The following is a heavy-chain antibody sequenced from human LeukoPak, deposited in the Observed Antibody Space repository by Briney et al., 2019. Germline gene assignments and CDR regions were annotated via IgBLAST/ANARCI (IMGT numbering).Heavy chain of an antibody. Sequence: SETLSLTCTVSGGSISIGSYYWSWIRQPAGKGLEWIGRIYTSGSTNYNPSLKSRVTISVDTSKNQFSLKLSSVTAADTAVYYWARDPPQPSDYSNPYYYYMDVWGKGTTVTVSS. CDR3: ARDPPQPSDYSNPYYYYMDV. V-gene: IGHV4-61*02. CDR1: GGSISIGSYY. CDR2: IYTSGST. D-gene: IGHD4-11*01. J-gene: IGHJ6*03.